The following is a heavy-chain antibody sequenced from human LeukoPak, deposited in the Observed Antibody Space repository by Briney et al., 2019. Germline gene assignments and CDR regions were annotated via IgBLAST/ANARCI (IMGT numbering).Heavy chain of an antibody. D-gene: IGHD6-19*01. Sequence: SETLSLTCAVYGGSFSGYYWSWIRQPPGKGLEWIGEINHSGSTNYNPSLKSRVTISVDTSKNQFSLKLSSVTAADTAVYYCARDGYQTRSGWRMDAFDIWGQGIMVTVSS. CDR1: GGSFSGYY. CDR2: INHSGST. V-gene: IGHV4-34*01. CDR3: ARDGYQTRSGWRMDAFDI. J-gene: IGHJ3*02.